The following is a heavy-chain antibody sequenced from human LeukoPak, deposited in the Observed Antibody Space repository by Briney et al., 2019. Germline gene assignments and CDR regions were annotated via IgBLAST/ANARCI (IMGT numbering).Heavy chain of an antibody. CDR3: AANRGYSYAYRYY. CDR2: ISDGGDTT. CDR1: GFIFSNHA. Sequence: QPGGSLRLSCAASGFIFSNHAMSWVRQAPGRGLEWVSAISDGGDTTYYADSVKGRFTISRDNSKNTLYLQMNGLRAADTAVYYCAANRGYSYAYRYYWGQGTLVTVSS. V-gene: IGHV3-23*01. J-gene: IGHJ4*02. D-gene: IGHD5-18*01.